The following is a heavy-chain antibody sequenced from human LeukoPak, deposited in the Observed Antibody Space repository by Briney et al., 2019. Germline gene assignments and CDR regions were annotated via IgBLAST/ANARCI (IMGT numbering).Heavy chain of an antibody. CDR1: GGTFSSYA. Sequence: ASVKVSCKASGGTFSSYAISWVRQAPEQGLEWMGGIIPIFGTANYAQKFQGRVMITADESTSTAYMELSSLRSEDTAVYYCAREAELGTYFDYWGQGALVTVSS. CDR3: AREAELGTYFDY. CDR2: IIPIFGTA. V-gene: IGHV1-69*13. J-gene: IGHJ4*02. D-gene: IGHD7-27*01.